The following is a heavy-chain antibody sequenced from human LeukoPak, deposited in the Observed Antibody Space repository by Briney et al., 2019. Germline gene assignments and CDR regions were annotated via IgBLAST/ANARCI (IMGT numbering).Heavy chain of an antibody. CDR1: GFTFDDYA. V-gene: IGHV3-9*01. J-gene: IGHJ4*02. Sequence: GGSLRLSCAASGFTFDDYAMHWVRQAPGKGLEWVSGISWNSGSIGYADSVKGRFTISRDNAKNSLYLQMNSLRAEDTALYYCAKDMDPHSSGLDYWGQGTLVTVSS. CDR2: ISWNSGSI. CDR3: AKDMDPHSSGLDY. D-gene: IGHD3-22*01.